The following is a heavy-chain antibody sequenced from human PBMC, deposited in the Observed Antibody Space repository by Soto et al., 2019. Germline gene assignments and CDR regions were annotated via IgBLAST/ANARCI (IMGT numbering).Heavy chain of an antibody. V-gene: IGHV4-30-4*02. CDR2: IYSSGTT. D-gene: IGHD3-3*01. J-gene: IGHJ4*02. CDR1: CASISSGNYY. Sequence: SETLSLTCTVSCASISSGNYYWSWIRQPPGKGLEWIGYIYSSGTTYYNPSLESRVTISVDTSKNQFSLKLSSVTAADTAVYYCARTPTAILFGVVPQLGKFDYWGQGTLVTVSS. CDR3: ARTPTAILFGVVPQLGKFDY.